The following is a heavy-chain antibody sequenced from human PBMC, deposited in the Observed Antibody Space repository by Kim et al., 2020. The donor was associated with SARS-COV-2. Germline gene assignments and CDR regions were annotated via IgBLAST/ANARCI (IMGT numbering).Heavy chain of an antibody. CDR1: GGSISSGGSY. D-gene: IGHD3-22*01. CDR3: ARESNSGYYPGGYFDY. Sequence: SETLSLTCTVSGGSISSGGSYWSWIRQHPGKGLEWIGYIYYSGSTHYNPSLKSLLTISVDTSKDQFSLKLTSVTAADTAVYYCARESNSGYYPGGYFDYWGQGTLVTVSS. V-gene: IGHV4-31*01. CDR2: IYYSGST. J-gene: IGHJ4*02.